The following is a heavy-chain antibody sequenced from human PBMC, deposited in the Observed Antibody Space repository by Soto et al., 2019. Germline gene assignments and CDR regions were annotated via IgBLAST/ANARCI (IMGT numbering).Heavy chain of an antibody. CDR3: ARARLALYDTSGYYYGPRPDAFDI. Sequence: VKVSCKASGYTFTSYGISWVRQAPGQGLEWMGWISAYNGNTNYAQKLQGRVTMTTDTSTSTAYMELRSLRSDDTAVYYCARARLALYDTSGYYYGPRPDAFDIWGQGTMVTVSS. CDR1: GYTFTSYG. CDR2: ISAYNGNT. D-gene: IGHD3-22*01. V-gene: IGHV1-18*01. J-gene: IGHJ3*02.